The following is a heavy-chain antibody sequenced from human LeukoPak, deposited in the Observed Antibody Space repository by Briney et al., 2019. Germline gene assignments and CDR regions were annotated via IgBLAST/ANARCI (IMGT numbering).Heavy chain of an antibody. CDR1: GGSISSGGYS. CDR3: ARAVPDSGVRTYYFDY. J-gene: IGHJ4*02. CDR2: IYHSGST. V-gene: IGHV4-30-2*01. D-gene: IGHD4-17*01. Sequence: ETSQTLSLTCAVSGGSISSGGYSWSWIRQPPGKGLEWIGYIYHSGSTYYNPSLKSRVTISVDRSKNQFSLKLSSVTAADTAVYYCARAVPDSGVRTYYFDYWGQGTLVTVSS.